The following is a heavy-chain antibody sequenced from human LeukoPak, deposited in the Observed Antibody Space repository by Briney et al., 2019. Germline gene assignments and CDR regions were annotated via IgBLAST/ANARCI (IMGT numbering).Heavy chain of an antibody. V-gene: IGHV1-69*13. CDR3: ARGDGDSGPHYFDY. CDR2: IIPIFGTA. J-gene: IGHJ4*02. D-gene: IGHD4-17*01. Sequence: SVKVSCKASGGTFSSYAISWVRQAPGPGLEWMGGIIPIFGTANYAQKFQGRVTITADESTSTAYMELSSLRSEDTAVYYCARGDGDSGPHYFDYWGQGTLVTVSS. CDR1: GGTFSSYA.